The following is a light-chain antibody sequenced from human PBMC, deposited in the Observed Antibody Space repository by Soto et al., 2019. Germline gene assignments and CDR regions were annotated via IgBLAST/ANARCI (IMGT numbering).Light chain of an antibody. CDR1: QSVFYSSNNKNY. J-gene: IGKJ2*01. V-gene: IGKV4-1*01. Sequence: DIVMTQSPDSLAVSLGERATINCKSSQSVFYSSNNKNYLAWYQQQPGQPPKLLIYCASTRESGVPDRFSGSGSGTDFTLTISSLQAEDVAVYYCQQYYSTPYTFGQGTKLEIK. CDR3: QQYYSTPYT. CDR2: CAS.